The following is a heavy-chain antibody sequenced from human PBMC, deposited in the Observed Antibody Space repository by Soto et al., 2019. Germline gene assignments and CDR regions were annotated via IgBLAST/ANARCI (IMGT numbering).Heavy chain of an antibody. D-gene: IGHD6-19*01. Sequence: ASVKVSCKASGYTFTSYDINWVRQATGQGLEWMGWISAYNGNTNYAQKLQGRVTMTTDTSTSTAYMELRSLRSDDTAVYYCARVAGYSSVSDPWGQGTLVTVSS. CDR2: ISAYNGNT. CDR3: ARVAGYSSVSDP. V-gene: IGHV1-18*01. CDR1: GYTFTSYD. J-gene: IGHJ5*02.